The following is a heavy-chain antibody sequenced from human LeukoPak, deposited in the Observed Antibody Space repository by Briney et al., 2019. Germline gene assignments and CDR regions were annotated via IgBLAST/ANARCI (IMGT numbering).Heavy chain of an antibody. CDR2: INSDGSEG. D-gene: IGHD6-6*01. Sequence: GGSLRLSCAASGFTFSSYWMSWVRQAPGKGLEWVASINSDGSEGYYADVVKGRFTISRDNAKNSLYLQINSLRAEDTAVYYCARSSYSSPSSVWGQGTMVTVSS. CDR1: GFTFSSYW. V-gene: IGHV3-7*03. J-gene: IGHJ3*01. CDR3: ARSSYSSPSSV.